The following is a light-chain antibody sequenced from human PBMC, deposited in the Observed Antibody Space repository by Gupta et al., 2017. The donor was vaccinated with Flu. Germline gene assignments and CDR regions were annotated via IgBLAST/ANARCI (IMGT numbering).Light chain of an antibody. V-gene: IGKV1-33*01. Sequence: QITQSPAPLSGAVGDRVTITCQASQDISNFLNWYQQKPGKAPKLLIYDASNLETGVPSRFSGSGSGTSFTFTISSLQSEDFATYYCQRYDTLLTLTFGGGTKVEV. J-gene: IGKJ4*01. CDR2: DAS. CDR3: QRYDTLLTLT. CDR1: QDISNF.